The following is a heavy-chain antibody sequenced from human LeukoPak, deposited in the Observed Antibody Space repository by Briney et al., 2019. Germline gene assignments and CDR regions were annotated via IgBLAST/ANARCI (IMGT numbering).Heavy chain of an antibody. J-gene: IGHJ1*01. CDR1: GFKFSSFS. D-gene: IGHD3-9*01. CDR2: IDYSGSTK. CDR3: VVWVAYDILTTYPGAEYFQH. V-gene: IGHV3-48*04. Sequence: GGSLRLSCTASGFKFSSFSMNWARQASGKGLEWISYIDYSGSTKYYADSVKGRFTISRDNAKNSVYLQMNSLRAEDTAVYYCVVWVAYDILTTYPGAEYFQHWGQGTLVSVSS.